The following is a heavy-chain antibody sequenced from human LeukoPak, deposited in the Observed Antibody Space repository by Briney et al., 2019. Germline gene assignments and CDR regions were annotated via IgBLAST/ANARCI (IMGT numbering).Heavy chain of an antibody. CDR1: GGPIRSSSYN. CDR2: LHYTGST. CDR3: ARTGGSFYFYYYMDV. Sequence: SETLSLTCTVSGGPIRSSSYNWGWTRQPPGKGLEWIGSLHYTGSTYYNPSLKSRVTISVDTSKNQFSLKLSSMTAADTAVYYCARTGGSFYFYYYMDVWGKGTTVTVSS. J-gene: IGHJ6*03. D-gene: IGHD1-26*01. V-gene: IGHV4-39*07.